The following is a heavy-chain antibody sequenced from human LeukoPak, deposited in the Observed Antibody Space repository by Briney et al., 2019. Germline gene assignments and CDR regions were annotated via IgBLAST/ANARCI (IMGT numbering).Heavy chain of an antibody. Sequence: GGSLRLSCAASGFTVITNDMTWVRQAQGQGHELDSVLYSDGNTKYADSVQGRFTISRDNSKNTLYLEMNSLSPDDTAVYYCARGVEPLAANTLAYWGQGTLVTVSS. CDR1: GFTVITND. CDR3: ARGVEPLAANTLAY. J-gene: IGHJ4*02. V-gene: IGHV3-53*01. CDR2: LYSDGNT. D-gene: IGHD1-14*01.